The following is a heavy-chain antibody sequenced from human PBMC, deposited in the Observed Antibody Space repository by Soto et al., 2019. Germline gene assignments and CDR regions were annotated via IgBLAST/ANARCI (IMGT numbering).Heavy chain of an antibody. Sequence: QVQLVESGGGVVLPGRSLRLSCAASGFTFSSYGMQWVRQAPGKGLEWVAVIWYDGSNQYYADSVKGRFTISRDNSKNTLYLQMNSLRADDTAVYYCARDRGDLGDAFDFWGQGAMVTVSS. D-gene: IGHD2-21*02. J-gene: IGHJ3*01. CDR1: GFTFSSYG. CDR3: ARDRGDLGDAFDF. V-gene: IGHV3-33*01. CDR2: IWYDGSNQ.